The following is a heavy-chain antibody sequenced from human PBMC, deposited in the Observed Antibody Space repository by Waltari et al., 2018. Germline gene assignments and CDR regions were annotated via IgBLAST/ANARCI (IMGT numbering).Heavy chain of an antibody. CDR3: ASWGYYYDSSGYYGDRNWFDP. CDR2: IIPIFGTA. CDR1: GGTFSSYA. V-gene: IGHV1-69*05. D-gene: IGHD3-22*01. J-gene: IGHJ5*02. Sequence: QVQLVQSGAEVKKPGSSVKVSCKASGGTFSSYAISWVRQAPGQGPEWMGGIIPIFGTANYAQKFQGRVTITTDESTSTDYMELSSLRSEDTAVYYCASWGYYYDSSGYYGDRNWFDPWGQGTLVTVSS.